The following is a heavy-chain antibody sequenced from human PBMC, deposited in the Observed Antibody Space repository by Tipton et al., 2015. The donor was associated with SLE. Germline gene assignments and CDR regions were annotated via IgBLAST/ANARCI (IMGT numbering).Heavy chain of an antibody. V-gene: IGHV3-64*02. CDR3: AGEGGGYCSNGVCLVDVLHI. D-gene: IGHD2-8*01. CDR2: IRGNGETE. J-gene: IGHJ3*02. Sequence: SLRLSCVGSGFSISNYVIHWFRQAPGKGLEYVSGIRGNGETEYYGVSAKGRFTMARDNSKNSLYLQLGSLRGEDMAVYYCAGEGGGYCSNGVCLVDVLHIWGQGTMVTVSS. CDR1: GFSISNYV.